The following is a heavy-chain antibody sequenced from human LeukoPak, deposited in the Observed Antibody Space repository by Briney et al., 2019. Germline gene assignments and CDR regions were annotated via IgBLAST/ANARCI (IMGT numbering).Heavy chain of an antibody. J-gene: IGHJ4*02. CDR2: TYSGGST. V-gene: IGHV3-53*01. CDR3: ARVGDSWHFDF. D-gene: IGHD2-21*02. Sequence: GGSLRLSCAASGFTVSSNYMSWVRQAPGKGLEWVSVTYSGGSTYYADSVKGRFTISRDNSKNTLYLQMNSLRADDTAVYYCARVGDSWHFDFWGQGTLVTVSS. CDR1: GFTVSSNY.